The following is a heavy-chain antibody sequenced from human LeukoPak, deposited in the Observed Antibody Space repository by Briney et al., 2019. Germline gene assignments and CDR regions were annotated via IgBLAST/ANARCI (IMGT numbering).Heavy chain of an antibody. Sequence: GGSLRLSCAASGFTFSSYAMSWVRQAPGKGLEWVSAISGSGSSTYYADSVKGRFTISRDNSKNTLYLQMNSLRAEDTAVYYCLRFLEWSGAFDIWGQGTMVTVSS. CDR2: ISGSGSST. D-gene: IGHD3-3*01. V-gene: IGHV3-23*01. J-gene: IGHJ3*02. CDR1: GFTFSSYA. CDR3: LRFLEWSGAFDI.